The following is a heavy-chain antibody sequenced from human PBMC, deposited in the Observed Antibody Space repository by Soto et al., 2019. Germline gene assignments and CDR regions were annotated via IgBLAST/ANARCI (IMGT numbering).Heavy chain of an antibody. J-gene: IGHJ4*02. CDR1: GGSISSSSYY. CDR2: IYYSGST. V-gene: IGHV4-39*01. D-gene: IGHD6-19*01. CDR3: ARHGSGWSRYYSDY. Sequence: SETLSLTCTVSGGSISSSSYYWGWIRQPPGKGLEWIGSIYYSGSTYYNPSLKSRVTISVDTSKNQFSLKLSSVTAADTAVYYCARHGSGWSRYYSDYWGQGTLVTVSS.